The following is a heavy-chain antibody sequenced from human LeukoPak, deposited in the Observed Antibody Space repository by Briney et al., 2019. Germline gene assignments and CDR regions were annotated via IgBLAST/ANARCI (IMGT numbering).Heavy chain of an antibody. CDR2: MNPNSGNT. J-gene: IGHJ6*02. D-gene: IGHD3-9*01. Sequence: ASVKVSCKASGYTFTSYDIRWVRQATGQGLEWMGWMNPNSGNTGYAQKFQGRVTMTRNTSISTAYMELSSLRSEDTAVYYCAATGYTNYGMDVWGQGTTVTVSS. CDR3: AATGYTNYGMDV. CDR1: GYTFTSYD. V-gene: IGHV1-8*01.